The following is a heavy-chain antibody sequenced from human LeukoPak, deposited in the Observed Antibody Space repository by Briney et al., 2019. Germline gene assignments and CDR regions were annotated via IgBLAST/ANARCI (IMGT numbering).Heavy chain of an antibody. CDR1: GYAFTGYY. D-gene: IGHD3-22*01. V-gene: IGHV1-2*02. CDR2: INPNSGGT. Sequence: ASVKVSCKASGYAFTGYYMHWVRQAPGQGLEWMGWINPNSGGTNYARKFQGRVTMTRDTSISTAYMELSRLRSDDTAVYYCARGNYYDSSGYYPEAFDIWGQGTMVTVSS. J-gene: IGHJ3*02. CDR3: ARGNYYDSSGYYPEAFDI.